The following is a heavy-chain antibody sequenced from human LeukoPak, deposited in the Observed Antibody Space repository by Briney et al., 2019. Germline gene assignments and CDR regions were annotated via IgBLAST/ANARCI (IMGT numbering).Heavy chain of an antibody. V-gene: IGHV3-21*06. CDR3: VRESY. J-gene: IGHJ4*02. Sequence: PGGSLRLSCAASGFTFSSYSMTWVRRAPGKGLEWISSISSTSTYIFYADSVKGRFTISRDNARNSLYLQMDSLRDEDTAVYYCVRESYWGQGTLVTVSS. CDR1: GFTFSSYS. CDR2: ISSTSTYI.